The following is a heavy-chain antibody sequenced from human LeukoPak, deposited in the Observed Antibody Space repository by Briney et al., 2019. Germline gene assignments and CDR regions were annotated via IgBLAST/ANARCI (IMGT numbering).Heavy chain of an antibody. Sequence: GKSLKISCKGSGYRFNAYWIAWVLQMPGKVWEWMGIIYPDDSDTRYSPSFQGQVTISADKSVRTAYLQWSSLKASDTAMYYCARPNITSYYDSRGYDAFDVWGQGTMVTVSS. CDR3: ARPNITSYYDSRGYDAFDV. CDR2: IYPDDSDT. V-gene: IGHV5-51*01. J-gene: IGHJ3*01. D-gene: IGHD3-22*01. CDR1: GYRFNAYW.